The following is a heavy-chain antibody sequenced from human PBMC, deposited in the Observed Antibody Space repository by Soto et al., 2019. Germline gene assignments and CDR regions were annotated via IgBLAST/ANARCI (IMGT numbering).Heavy chain of an antibody. J-gene: IGHJ3*02. V-gene: IGHV1-2*04. CDR1: GYTFTGYY. D-gene: IGHD3-10*01. Sequence: QVHLVQSGAEVKKPGASVKVSCKASGYTFTGYYIHWVRQAPGQGLEWMGWINPNSGGANIAQKFQGWVTMTRETSISTTYMELSRLRSNDTAVYYCARDYYGCSASYGVEIWGQGTMVTVAS. CDR2: INPNSGGA. CDR3: ARDYYGCSASYGVEI.